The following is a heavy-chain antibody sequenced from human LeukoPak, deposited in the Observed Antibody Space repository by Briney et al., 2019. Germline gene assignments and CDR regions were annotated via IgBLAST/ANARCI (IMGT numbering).Heavy chain of an antibody. V-gene: IGHV3-9*01. D-gene: IGHD3-3*01. J-gene: IGHJ3*02. CDR3: AKDQTITIFGVVPTAGAFDI. Sequence: EPGRSLRLSCAASGFTFDDYAMHWVRQAPGKCLEWGSGISWNSGSIGYADSVKGRFTISRDNAKNSLYLQMNSLRAEDTALYYCAKDQTITIFGVVPTAGAFDIWGQGTMVTVSS. CDR2: ISWNSGSI. CDR1: GFTFDDYA.